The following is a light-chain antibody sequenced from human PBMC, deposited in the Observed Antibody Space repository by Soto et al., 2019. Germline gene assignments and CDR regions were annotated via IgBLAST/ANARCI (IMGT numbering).Light chain of an antibody. CDR3: CSYVGATTYV. V-gene: IGLV2-14*01. CDR2: EVS. J-gene: IGLJ1*01. CDR1: SSDVGGYKY. Sequence: QSVLTQPASVSGSPGQSITISCTGTSSDVGGYKYVSWYQQQPGKAPKLIIHEVSSRPSGVSNRFSGSNSGSTASLTISGLQAEDEADYYCCSYVGATTYVFGTGTKLTVL.